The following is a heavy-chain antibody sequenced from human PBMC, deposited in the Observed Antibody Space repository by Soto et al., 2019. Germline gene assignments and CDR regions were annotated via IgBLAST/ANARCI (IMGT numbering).Heavy chain of an antibody. CDR1: GYTFTGYY. CDR2: INPNSGGT. J-gene: IGHJ3*02. Sequence: ASVKVSCKASGYTFTGYYMHWVRQAPGQGLEWMGWINPNSGGTNYAQKFQGRVTMTRDTSISTAYMELSRLRSDDTAVYYCASADSSGYYHDAFDIWGQGTMVTVSS. D-gene: IGHD3-22*01. V-gene: IGHV1-2*02. CDR3: ASADSSGYYHDAFDI.